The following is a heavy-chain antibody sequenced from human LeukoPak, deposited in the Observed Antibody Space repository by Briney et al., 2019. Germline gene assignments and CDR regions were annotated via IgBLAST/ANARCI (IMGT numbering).Heavy chain of an antibody. Sequence: GGSLRLSCAASGFTFSSYAMHWVRQAPGKGLEWVAVISYDGSNKYYADSVKGRFTISRDNSKNTLYLQMNSLRAEDTAVYYCARVNLAGVAMVKEAFDYWGQGTLVTVSS. CDR3: ARVNLAGVAMVKEAFDY. CDR1: GFTFSSYA. J-gene: IGHJ4*02. V-gene: IGHV3-30*04. D-gene: IGHD5-18*01. CDR2: ISYDGSNK.